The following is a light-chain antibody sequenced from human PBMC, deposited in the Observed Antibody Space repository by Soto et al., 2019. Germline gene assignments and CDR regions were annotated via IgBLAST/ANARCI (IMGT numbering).Light chain of an antibody. CDR3: ESYAGSDNFV. CDR1: SSDVGGYNY. J-gene: IGLJ1*01. Sequence: QSVLTQPPSASGSPGQSVTISCTGTSSDVGGYNYVSWYQQHPGKAPKLMIYEVSKRPSGVPDRFSGSKSGNTASLTVTGLQAEDEADYYCESYAGSDNFVLGTGTKV. CDR2: EVS. V-gene: IGLV2-8*01.